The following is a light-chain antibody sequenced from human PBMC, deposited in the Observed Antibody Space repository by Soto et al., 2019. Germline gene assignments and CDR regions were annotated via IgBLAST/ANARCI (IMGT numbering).Light chain of an antibody. J-gene: IGLJ1*01. CDR3: SSYTSTSTLYV. CDR2: EVS. CDR1: SSDGGGYNY. V-gene: IGLV2-14*01. Sequence: QSVLTQPASVSGSPGPSITISCPGTSSDGGGYNYVSWYQQHPGKAPKLMIYEVSSRPSGVSTRFSGSKSGNTASLTISGLQAEDEADYYCSSYTSTSTLYVFGRGTKVTVL.